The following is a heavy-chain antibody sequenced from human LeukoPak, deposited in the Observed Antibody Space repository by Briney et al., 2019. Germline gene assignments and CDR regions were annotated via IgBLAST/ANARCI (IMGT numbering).Heavy chain of an antibody. CDR2: VFHTGST. CDR1: GGSTDTYY. D-gene: IGHD2-15*01. J-gene: IGHJ6*03. CDR3: ARDGCGGSCFHYYYYYMDV. Sequence: PSETLLLTCTVSGGSTDTYYWNWIRQPPGKGLEWIGYVFHTGSTNYNPSLKSRVTISVDTSKNQFSLKLSSVTAAATAVYYCARDGCGGSCFHYYYYYMDVWGKGTTVTISS. V-gene: IGHV4-59*01.